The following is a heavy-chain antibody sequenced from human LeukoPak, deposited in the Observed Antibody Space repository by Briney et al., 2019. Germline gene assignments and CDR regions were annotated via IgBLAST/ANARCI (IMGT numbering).Heavy chain of an antibody. CDR1: DYSISSGYY. Sequence: PSETLSLTCTVSDYSISSGYYWGFIRQPPGKGLEWIGSVYHSGNTYYNPSLRSRVIMSVDTSKNQFSLRLSSVTAADTAVYYCARESGPFDYWGQGALVTVSS. CDR3: ARESGPFDY. CDR2: VYHSGNT. V-gene: IGHV4-38-2*02. J-gene: IGHJ4*02. D-gene: IGHD3-10*01.